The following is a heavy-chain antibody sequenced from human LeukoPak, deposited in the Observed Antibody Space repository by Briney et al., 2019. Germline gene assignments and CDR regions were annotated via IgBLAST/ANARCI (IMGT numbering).Heavy chain of an antibody. D-gene: IGHD5-18*01. Sequence: WGSLRLSCAASGFTFSSYSMNWVSQAPGKGLEWDSSISSSSSYIYYADSVKGRFTISRDNAKNSLYLQMNSLRAEDTAVYYCAGAYYVGYSYGRNHYWYFDLWGRGTLVTVSS. CDR1: GFTFSSYS. CDR3: AGAYYVGYSYGRNHYWYFDL. J-gene: IGHJ2*01. V-gene: IGHV3-21*01. CDR2: ISSSSSYI.